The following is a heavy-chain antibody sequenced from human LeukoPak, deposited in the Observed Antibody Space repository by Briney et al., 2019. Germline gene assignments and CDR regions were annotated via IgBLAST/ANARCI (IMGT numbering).Heavy chain of an antibody. Sequence: GESLRLSCAASGFTFSHYWMAWVRQAPGKGLEWVAIIRPDANDGSYVDSVKGRFTISRDNAKNSLYLQLNSLRAEDTAVYFCARADWGSIDYWGQGTLVTVSS. CDR3: ARADWGSIDY. V-gene: IGHV3-7*01. CDR2: IRPDANDG. D-gene: IGHD7-27*01. J-gene: IGHJ4*02. CDR1: GFTFSHYW.